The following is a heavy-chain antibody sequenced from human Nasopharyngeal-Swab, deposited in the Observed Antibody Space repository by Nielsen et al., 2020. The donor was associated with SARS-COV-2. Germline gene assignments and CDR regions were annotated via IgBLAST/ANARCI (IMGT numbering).Heavy chain of an antibody. V-gene: IGHV3-9*01. J-gene: IGHJ6*02. CDR2: ISWNSGSI. CDR3: AKDADGDQGFFLKSRYYYYGMDV. Sequence: SLKISCAASGFTFDDYAMHWVRQAPGKGPEWVSGISWNSGSIGYADSVKGRFTISRDNAKNSLYLQMNSLRTEDTALYFCAKDADGDQGFFLKSRYYYYGMDVWGQGTTVTVSS. CDR1: GFTFDDYA. D-gene: IGHD4-17*01.